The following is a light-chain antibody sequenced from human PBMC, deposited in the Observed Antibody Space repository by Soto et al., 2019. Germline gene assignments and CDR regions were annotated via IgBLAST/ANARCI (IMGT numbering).Light chain of an antibody. CDR1: QSVSSN. CDR2: GAS. CDR3: QQYNNWPPA. V-gene: IGKV3-15*01. Sequence: EIVMTQSPATLSVSQGERATLSCRASQSVSSNLAWYQQKPGQAPRLLIYGASTRATGIPARFSGSGSGTEFTLTISSLHSEDFAVYYCQQYNNWPPAFGGGTKVEIK. J-gene: IGKJ4*01.